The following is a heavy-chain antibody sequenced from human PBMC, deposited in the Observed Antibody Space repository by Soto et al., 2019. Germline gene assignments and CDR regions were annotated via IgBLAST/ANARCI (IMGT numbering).Heavy chain of an antibody. V-gene: IGHV4-34*01. CDR3: ARVDIKGGLFDY. J-gene: IGHJ4*02. CDR2: INHSRST. CDR1: GGSFSGYY. D-gene: IGHD3-9*01. Sequence: QVRLQQWGAGLLKPSETLPLTCAVYGGSFSGYYWSWIRQPPGKGLEWIGEINHSRSTNYNPSLKSRVTISVDTSKNQFSLKLSSVTAADTAVYYCARVDIKGGLFDYWGQGTPVTVSS.